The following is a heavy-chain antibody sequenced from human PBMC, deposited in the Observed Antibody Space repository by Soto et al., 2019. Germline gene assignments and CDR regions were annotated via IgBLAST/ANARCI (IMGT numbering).Heavy chain of an antibody. V-gene: IGHV4-59*08. J-gene: IGHJ5*02. CDR2: IYSSGST. CDR1: GGSISTYY. D-gene: IGHD1-7*01. CDR3: ARHRQTSAGWFDP. Sequence: SETLSLTCTVSGGSISTYYWSWIRQPPGKGLEWIGYIYSSGSTNYNPSLKSRVTISVDTSKNQFSLKLSSVTAADTAVYYCARHRQTSAGWFDPWGQGTLVTVSS.